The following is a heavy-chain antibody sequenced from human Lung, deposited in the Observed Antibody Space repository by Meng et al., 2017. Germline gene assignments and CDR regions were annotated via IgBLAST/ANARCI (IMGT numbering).Heavy chain of an antibody. CDR2: IKSKPDGETT. CDR3: TGHIDY. J-gene: IGHJ4*02. Sequence: EVQLGECGGGLVKPGGSLRLSCEGAGFTFSNAWMTWVRQVPGKRLEWVGRIKSKPDGETTDYAAPVKGRFAIPRDDSKNTVYLQMNSLKTEDTAVYYCTGHIDYWGQGTLVTVSS. V-gene: IGHV3-15*01. CDR1: GFTFSNAW.